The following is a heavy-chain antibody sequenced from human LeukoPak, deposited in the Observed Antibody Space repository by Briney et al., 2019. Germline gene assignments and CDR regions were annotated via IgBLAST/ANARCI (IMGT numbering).Heavy chain of an antibody. CDR2: IYYSGST. J-gene: IGHJ3*02. V-gene: IGHV4-59*01. CDR1: GGSISSYY. CDR3: ARGLGYGEYLVPFDI. Sequence: SETLSLTCTVSGGSISSYYWSWIRQPPGKGLEWIGYIYYSGSTNYNPSLKSRVTISVDTSKNQFSLKLSSVTAADTAVYYCARGLGYGEYLVPFDIWGQGTLVTVSP. D-gene: IGHD4-17*01.